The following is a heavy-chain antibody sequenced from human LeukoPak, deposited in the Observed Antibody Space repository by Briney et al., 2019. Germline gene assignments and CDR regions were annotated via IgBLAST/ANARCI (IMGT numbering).Heavy chain of an antibody. CDR1: GFTFSSYA. V-gene: IGHV3-23*01. D-gene: IGHD3-3*01. J-gene: IGHJ5*02. CDR2: ISGSGGST. CDR3: ARTRDYDFWSAYYDDWFDP. Sequence: PGGSLRLSCAASGFTFSSYAMSWVRQAPGKGLEWVSAISGSGGSTYYADSVKGRFTISRDNSKNTLYLQMNSLRAEDTAVYYCARTRDYDFWSAYYDDWFDPWGQGTLVTVSS.